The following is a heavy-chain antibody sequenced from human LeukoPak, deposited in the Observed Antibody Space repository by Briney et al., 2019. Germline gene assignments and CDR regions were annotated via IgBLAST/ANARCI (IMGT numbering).Heavy chain of an antibody. Sequence: SETLSLTCTVSGGSISSYYWSWIRQPPGKGLEWIGYIYYSGSTNYNPSLKSRVTISVDTSKNQFSLKLSSVTAADTAVYYCARASGLLHFDYWGQGILVTVSS. CDR3: ARASGLLHFDY. V-gene: IGHV4-59*01. CDR2: IYYSGST. CDR1: GGSISSYY. J-gene: IGHJ4*02. D-gene: IGHD3-10*01.